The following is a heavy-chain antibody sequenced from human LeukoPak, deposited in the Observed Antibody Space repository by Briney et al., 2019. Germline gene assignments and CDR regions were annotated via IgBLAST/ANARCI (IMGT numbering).Heavy chain of an antibody. Sequence: SETLSLTCTVSGGSISSYYWSWIRQPPGTGLEWIGDIYYSGSTNYNPSLKSRVTISVDPSKNQFSLKLSSVTAADTAVYYCARVLGLFCSSTSCHAGWFDPWGQGTLVTVSS. J-gene: IGHJ5*02. V-gene: IGHV4-59*01. CDR1: GGSISSYY. CDR2: IYYSGST. CDR3: ARVLGLFCSSTSCHAGWFDP. D-gene: IGHD2-2*01.